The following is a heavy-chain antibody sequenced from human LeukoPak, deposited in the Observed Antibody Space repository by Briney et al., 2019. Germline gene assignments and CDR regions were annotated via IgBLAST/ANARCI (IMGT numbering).Heavy chain of an antibody. J-gene: IGHJ4*02. V-gene: IGHV5-51*01. D-gene: IGHD3-22*01. CDR2: IYPADSDT. CDR3: ARQHYYDNSGFDY. Sequence: GESLKISCQGSGYSFTDYWIAWVRQKPGKGLEWMGVIYPADSDTRYNPSFQGQVTVSADKSISAAYLHWSSLQASDSGIYYCARQHYYDNSGFDYWGQGTQVTVFS. CDR1: GYSFTDYW.